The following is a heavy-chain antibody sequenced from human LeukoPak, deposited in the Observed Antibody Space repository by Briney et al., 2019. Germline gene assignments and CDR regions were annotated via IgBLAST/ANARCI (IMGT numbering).Heavy chain of an antibody. CDR3: ARDPSGQWLVGWSLDY. CDR1: GYTFTSYD. Sequence: ASVKVSCKASGYTFTSYDINWVRQATGQGLEWMGWMNPNSGGTNYAQKFQGRVTMTRDTSISTAYMELSRLRSDDTAVYYCARDPSGQWLVGWSLDYWGQGTLVTVSS. J-gene: IGHJ4*02. CDR2: MNPNSGGT. D-gene: IGHD6-19*01. V-gene: IGHV1-2*02.